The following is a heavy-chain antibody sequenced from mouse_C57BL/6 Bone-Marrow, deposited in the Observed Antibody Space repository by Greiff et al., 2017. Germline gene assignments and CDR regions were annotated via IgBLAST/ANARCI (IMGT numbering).Heavy chain of an antibody. CDR1: GYTFTSYW. CDR3: AKRRIITTVVARDY. CDR2: IHPNSGST. D-gene: IGHD1-1*01. Sequence: VQLQQPGAELVKPGASVKLSCKASGYTFTSYWMHWVKQRPGQGLEWIGMIHPNSGSTNYNEKFKSKATLTVDKSSSTAYMQLSSLTSEDSAVXYCAKRRIITTVVARDYWGQGTTLTVSS. J-gene: IGHJ2*01. V-gene: IGHV1-64*01.